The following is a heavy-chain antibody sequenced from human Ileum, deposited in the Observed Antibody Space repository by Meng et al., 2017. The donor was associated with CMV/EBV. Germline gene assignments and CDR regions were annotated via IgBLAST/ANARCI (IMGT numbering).Heavy chain of an antibody. CDR2: INHSGAT. CDR1: RGSFSGYY. CDR3: ARAPSSGWYLAY. Sequence: GSLRLSCAVYRGSFSGYYWGWIRQAPGKGLVWVGEINHSGATNYNPSLKSRVTIPVNTSKKQFSLELNTVTAADTAVYYCARAPSSGWYLAYWGQGTLVTVSS. D-gene: IGHD6-19*01. J-gene: IGHJ4*02. V-gene: IGHV4-34*01.